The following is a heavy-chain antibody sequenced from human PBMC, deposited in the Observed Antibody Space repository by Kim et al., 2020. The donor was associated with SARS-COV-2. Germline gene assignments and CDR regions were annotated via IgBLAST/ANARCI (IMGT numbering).Heavy chain of an antibody. CDR2: IYYSGST. V-gene: IGHV4-59*08. CDR1: GGSISSYY. Sequence: SETLSLTCTVSGGSISSYYWSWIRQPPGKGLEWIGYIYYSGSTNYNPSLKSRVTISVDTSKNQFSLKLSSVTAADTAVYYCARGARGYDFWSGYPYYFDYWGQGTLVTVSS. CDR3: ARGARGYDFWSGYPYYFDY. D-gene: IGHD3-3*01. J-gene: IGHJ4*02.